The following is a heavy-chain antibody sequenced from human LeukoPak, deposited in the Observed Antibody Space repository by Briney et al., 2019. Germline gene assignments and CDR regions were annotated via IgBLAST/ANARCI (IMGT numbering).Heavy chain of an antibody. CDR3: ATPSGSSDY. Sequence: PPETLSVTCTVPGGSISSSSYYWGWIRHPPGKGLEWIGSIYYSGSTYYNPSLKSRVTISVETSKNQFSLKLSSVTAADTAVYYCATPSGSSDYWGQGTLVTVSS. J-gene: IGHJ4*02. D-gene: IGHD1-26*01. CDR1: GGSISSSSYY. CDR2: IYYSGST. V-gene: IGHV4-39*01.